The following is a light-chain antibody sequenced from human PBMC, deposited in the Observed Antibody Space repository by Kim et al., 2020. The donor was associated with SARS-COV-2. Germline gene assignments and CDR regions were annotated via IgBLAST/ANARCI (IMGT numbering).Light chain of an antibody. Sequence: KTVTSACTRSSGSIADNYVQWYQQRPGSVPTTVIYEDDQRPSGVSDRFSGSIDNSSNSASLTISGLRTEDEADYYCQSYNRDNVLFGGGTQLTVL. V-gene: IGLV6-57*03. CDR1: SGSIADNY. J-gene: IGLJ2*01. CDR2: EDD. CDR3: QSYNRDNVL.